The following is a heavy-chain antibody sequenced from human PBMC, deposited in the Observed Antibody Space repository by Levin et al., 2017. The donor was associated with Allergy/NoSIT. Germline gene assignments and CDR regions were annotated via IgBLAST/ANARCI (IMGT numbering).Heavy chain of an antibody. CDR1: GGSLSEFY. Sequence: PSETLSLTCAVYGGSLSEFYWSWIRQPPGKGLEWIGEINHAGATNYSPSLKSRVTIFLGTPTNQFSLRLNSVTAADTGIYYCARVKYRDFDSFGFDTWGQGTLVTVSS. CDR2: INHAGAT. CDR3: ARVKYRDFDSFGFDT. D-gene: IGHD5-12*01. J-gene: IGHJ5*02. V-gene: IGHV4-34*01.